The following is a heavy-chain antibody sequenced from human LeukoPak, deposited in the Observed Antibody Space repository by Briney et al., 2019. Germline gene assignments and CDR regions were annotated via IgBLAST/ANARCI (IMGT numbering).Heavy chain of an antibody. V-gene: IGHV3-30*02. D-gene: IGHD5-18*01. Sequence: GGSLRLSCVASGFTFSSNGMHWVRQAPGKGLEWVTFIQYDGSKKYYADSVKGRFTISRDNSKNTLYLEMNSLRAEDTAVYYCAKDSDRFVDTAMAKGYWGQGTLVTVSS. CDR1: GFTFSSNG. CDR3: AKDSDRFVDTAMAKGY. CDR2: IQYDGSKK. J-gene: IGHJ4*02.